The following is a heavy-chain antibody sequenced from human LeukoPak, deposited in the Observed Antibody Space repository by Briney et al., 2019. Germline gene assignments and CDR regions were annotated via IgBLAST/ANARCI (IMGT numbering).Heavy chain of an antibody. CDR1: GFTVSSNY. J-gene: IGHJ4*02. D-gene: IGHD2/OR15-2a*01. CDR2: IYSGGST. V-gene: IGHV3-53*01. Sequence: GGSLRLSCAASGFTVSSNYMSWVRQAPGKGLEWVSVIYSGGSTYYADSVKGRFTISRDNSKNTLYLQMNSLRAEDTAVYYCAKSRADNQSKYRNLDYWGQGTLVTVSS. CDR3: AKSRADNQSKYRNLDY.